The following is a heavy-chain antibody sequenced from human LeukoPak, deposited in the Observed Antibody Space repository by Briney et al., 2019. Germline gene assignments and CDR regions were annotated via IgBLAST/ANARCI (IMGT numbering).Heavy chain of an antibody. Sequence: SVKVSCKVSGYTLTELSMHWVRQAPGQGLEWMGIINPSGGSTSYAQKFQGRVTMTRDTSTSTVYMELSSLRSEDTAVYYCARRYCSGGSCYFNYWGQGTLVTVSS. CDR1: GYTLTELS. J-gene: IGHJ4*02. V-gene: IGHV1-46*01. CDR2: INPSGGST. CDR3: ARRYCSGGSCYFNY. D-gene: IGHD2-15*01.